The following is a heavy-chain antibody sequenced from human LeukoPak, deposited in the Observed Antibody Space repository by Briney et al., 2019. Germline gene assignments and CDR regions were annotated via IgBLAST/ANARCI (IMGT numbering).Heavy chain of an antibody. J-gene: IGHJ1*01. CDR3: AREAQSSGYYRYEYFQH. CDR2: IIHIFGTA. D-gene: IGHD3-22*01. Sequence: ASVKVSCKASGGTFSSYAISWVRQAPGQGLEWVGGIIHIFGTANYAQKFQGRVTITADESTSTAYMELSSLRSEDTAVYYCAREAQSSGYYRYEYFQHWGQGTLVTVSS. V-gene: IGHV1-69*13. CDR1: GGTFSSYA.